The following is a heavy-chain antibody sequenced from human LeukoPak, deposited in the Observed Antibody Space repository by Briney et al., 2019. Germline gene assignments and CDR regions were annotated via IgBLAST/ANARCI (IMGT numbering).Heavy chain of an antibody. CDR1: GFTFSTYA. D-gene: IGHD2-21*02. J-gene: IGHJ5*02. CDR2: IRATGGTT. Sequence: GGSLRLSCAASGFTFSTYAMSWVPQAPGKGLEGASAIRATGGTTYYADSVKGRFTIYRDNSKNTLYLQLNSLRAEDTAIYYCAKGKVTAFLDWFDPWGQGTLVTVSS. CDR3: AKGKVTAFLDWFDP. V-gene: IGHV3-23*01.